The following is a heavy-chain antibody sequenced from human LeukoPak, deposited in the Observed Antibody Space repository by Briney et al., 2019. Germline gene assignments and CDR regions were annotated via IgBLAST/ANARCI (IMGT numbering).Heavy chain of an antibody. J-gene: IGHJ4*02. CDR3: AAGDNYNYHYFDY. Sequence: SQTLSLTCTISGDSFSSSSAVWSWLRQSPSRGLEWLGRTYYRSKWYHDYAVSVNSRISINPDTSKNQVSLQLNSVTPEDTAVYYCAAGDNYNYHYFDYWGQGTLVTVSS. CDR1: GDSFSSSSAV. CDR2: TYYRSKWYH. D-gene: IGHD5-24*01. V-gene: IGHV6-1*01.